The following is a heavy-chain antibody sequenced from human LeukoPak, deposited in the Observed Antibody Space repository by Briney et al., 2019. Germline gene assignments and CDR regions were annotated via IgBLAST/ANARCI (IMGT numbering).Heavy chain of an antibody. CDR2: IRYEGSTK. V-gene: IGHV3-30*02. Sequence: GGSLRLSCAASGFTFSSYSMRWVRQAPGKGLGWVAFIRYEGSTKYYTDSVKGRFTISRDNSKNTLYLQMNSLRAEDTAVYYCATAVLRFLEWLEKNDYWGQGTLVTVSS. D-gene: IGHD3-3*01. CDR1: GFTFSSYS. J-gene: IGHJ4*02. CDR3: ATAVLRFLEWLEKNDY.